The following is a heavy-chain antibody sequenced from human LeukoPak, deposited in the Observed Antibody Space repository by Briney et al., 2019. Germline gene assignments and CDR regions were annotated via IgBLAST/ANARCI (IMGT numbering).Heavy chain of an antibody. J-gene: IGHJ6*02. Sequence: SQTLSLTCTVSGASISSDGYYWNWIRQHPGKGLEWFGYIYYSGSTYYNPSLKSRVTISVDTSKNQFSLKLSSVTAADTAVYYCASQDYDILTGYPGYGMDVWGQGTTVTVSS. CDR1: GASISSDGYY. D-gene: IGHD3-9*01. CDR2: IYYSGST. CDR3: ASQDYDILTGYPGYGMDV. V-gene: IGHV4-31*03.